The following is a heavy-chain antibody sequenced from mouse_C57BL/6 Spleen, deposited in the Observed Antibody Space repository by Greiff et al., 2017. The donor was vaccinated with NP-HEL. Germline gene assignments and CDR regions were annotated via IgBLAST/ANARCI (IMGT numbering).Heavy chain of an antibody. V-gene: IGHV5-17*01. CDR2: ISSGSSTI. Sequence: EVKLMESGGGLVKPGGSLKLSCAASGFTFSDYGMHWVRQAPEKGLEWVAYISSGSSTIYYADTVKGRFTISRDNAKNTLFLQMTSLRSEDTAMYYCARGRTGTKDYAMDYWGQGTSVTVSS. D-gene: IGHD4-1*01. CDR3: ARGRTGTKDYAMDY. J-gene: IGHJ4*01. CDR1: GFTFSDYG.